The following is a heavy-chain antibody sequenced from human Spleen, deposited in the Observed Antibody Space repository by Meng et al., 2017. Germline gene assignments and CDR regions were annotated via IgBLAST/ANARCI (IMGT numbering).Heavy chain of an antibody. V-gene: IGHV3-30*01. D-gene: IGHD3-3*01. J-gene: IGHJ4*01. CDR3: ARDGTFGRFLEWLSHLDY. CDR2: ISYDGSKR. Sequence: GESLKISCAASGFTFSSYAMHWVRQAPGKGLEWVAVISYDGSKRYYADSLKGRFTISRDNSKNTLNLQMNSLRAEDTAVYYCARDGTFGRFLEWLSHLDYWGQGNQV. CDR1: GFTFSSYA.